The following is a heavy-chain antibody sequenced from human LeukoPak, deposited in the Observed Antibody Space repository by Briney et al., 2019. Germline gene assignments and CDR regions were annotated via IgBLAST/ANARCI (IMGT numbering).Heavy chain of an antibody. J-gene: IGHJ4*02. CDR2: ILGSGVTM. CDR1: GFTFSSYE. D-gene: IGHD6-19*01. Sequence: GGSLRLSCAVSGFTFSSYEMNWVRQAPRRGREWVSYILGSGVTMYYTDSVEGRLTICRDDAENSLYLQGNSVRGAHTSVYYGAREAIRLDYVVYWGEEGLVTASS. CDR3: AREAIRLDYVVY. V-gene: IGHV3-48*03.